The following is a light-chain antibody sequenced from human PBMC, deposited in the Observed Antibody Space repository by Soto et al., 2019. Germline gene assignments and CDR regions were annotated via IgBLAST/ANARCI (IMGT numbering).Light chain of an antibody. CDR3: QQRYSVPS. CDR2: ASS. CDR1: QSISSY. J-gene: IGKJ4*01. V-gene: IGKV1-39*01. Sequence: DLQMTQSPSSLSASVGDRVTITCRASQSISSYLNWYQQKPGKAPKLLIYASSSLQSGVPSRFSGSGSGTDFTLTISSLQPEDSATYYCQQRYSVPSFGGGTNVEIK.